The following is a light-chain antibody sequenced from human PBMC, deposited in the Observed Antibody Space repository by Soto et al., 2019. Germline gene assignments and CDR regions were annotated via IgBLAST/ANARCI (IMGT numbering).Light chain of an antibody. V-gene: IGLV2-14*01. CDR3: SSYTSSSTYV. J-gene: IGLJ1*01. CDR2: EVS. CDR1: SSDVGGYNY. Sequence: LTQPASVSGSPGQSITISCTGTSSDVGGYNYVSWYQQHPGKAPKLMIYEVSNRPSGVSNRFSGSKSGNTASLTISGLQAEDEYDYYCSSYTSSSTYVFGTGTKVAVL.